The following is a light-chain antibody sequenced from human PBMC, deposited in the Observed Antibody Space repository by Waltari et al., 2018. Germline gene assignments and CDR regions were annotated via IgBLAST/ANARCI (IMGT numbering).Light chain of an antibody. CDR3: CSYARSNTYG. CDR1: SNDVGGYNS. Sequence: QSALTQPASVSGSPGQSITISCTGTSNDVGGYNSISWYQHHPGKAPTLLIYGVTKRPSGVSDRVSGSKSGNTASLTISGLQAEDEADYYCCSYARSNTYGFGTGTKVTVL. CDR2: GVT. J-gene: IGLJ1*01. V-gene: IGLV2-14*03.